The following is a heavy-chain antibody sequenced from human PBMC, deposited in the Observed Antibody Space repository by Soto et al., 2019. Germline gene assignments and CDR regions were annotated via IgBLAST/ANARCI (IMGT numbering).Heavy chain of an antibody. CDR3: ARYFASGRYVY. J-gene: IGHJ4*02. D-gene: IGHD3-10*01. V-gene: IGHV1-2*02. CDR1: LYTVPDYN. Sequence: APMQVSCTDSLYTVPDYNMHWVRQAHGQGLEWIGWITPNTGDTHFAQKLRGRVIMTRDTSISTAYMELSRLRSDDTAVYYCARYFASGRYVYWSQGNLVTVS. CDR2: ITPNTGDT.